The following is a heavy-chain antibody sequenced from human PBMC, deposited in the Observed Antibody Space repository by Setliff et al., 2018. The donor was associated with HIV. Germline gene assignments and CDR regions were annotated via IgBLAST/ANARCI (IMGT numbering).Heavy chain of an antibody. J-gene: IGHJ5*02. CDR1: GYSISIGYY. CDR3: ARAFGSGSYRWFDP. V-gene: IGHV4-38-2*01. D-gene: IGHD3-10*01. Sequence: SETLSLTCAVSGYSISIGYYWGWIRQAPGKGLEWIGNIYHSGITYCNPSLKSRVTISVDTSKNQFSLRLSSVTAADTAVYYCARAFGSGSYRWFDPWGQGTLVTVSS. CDR2: IYHSGIT.